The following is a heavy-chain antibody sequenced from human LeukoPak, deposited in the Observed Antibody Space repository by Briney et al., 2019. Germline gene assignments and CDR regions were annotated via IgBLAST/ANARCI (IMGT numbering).Heavy chain of an antibody. J-gene: IGHJ4*02. V-gene: IGHV4-59*08. D-gene: IGHD3-10*01. Sequence: PSENLSLTCTVSGGSISSYFWSWIRQPPGKGLEWIGFISYTGSTNYNPSLKGRVLISLDTSKNQFSLILRSVIAADTAVYYCAATSYYGSGTYDYWGQGSLVTVSS. CDR2: ISYTGST. CDR1: GGSISSYF. CDR3: AATSYYGSGTYDY.